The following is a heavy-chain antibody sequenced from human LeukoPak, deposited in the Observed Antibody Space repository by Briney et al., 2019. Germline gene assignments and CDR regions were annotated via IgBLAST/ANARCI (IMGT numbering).Heavy chain of an antibody. Sequence: SETLSLTCTVSGYSISSGYFWGWMRQPPGKGLEWIGSIYYSGSTYYNPSLKSRVTISVDTSKNQFSLKLGSVTAADTAVYYCARDGRGLGFYYYYMDVWGKGTTVTVSS. V-gene: IGHV4-38-2*02. CDR1: GYSISSGYF. CDR2: IYYSGST. J-gene: IGHJ6*03. CDR3: ARDGRGLGFYYYYMDV.